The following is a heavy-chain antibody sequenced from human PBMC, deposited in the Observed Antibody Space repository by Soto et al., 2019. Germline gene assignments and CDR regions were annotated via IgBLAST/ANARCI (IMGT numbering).Heavy chain of an antibody. V-gene: IGHV4-34*01. CDR1: GGSFSGYY. CDR2: INHSGST. CDR3: ARLGLRFLEWLPYYGMDV. J-gene: IGHJ6*02. D-gene: IGHD3-3*01. Sequence: SSETLSLTCAVYGGSFSGYYWSWIRQPPGKGLEWIGEINHSGSTNYNPSLKSRVTISVDTSKNQFSLKLSSVTAADTAVYYCARLGLRFLEWLPYYGMDVWGQGTTVTVSS.